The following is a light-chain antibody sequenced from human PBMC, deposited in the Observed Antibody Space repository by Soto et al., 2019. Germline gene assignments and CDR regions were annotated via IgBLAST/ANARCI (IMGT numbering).Light chain of an antibody. CDR1: SSNIGSNT. J-gene: IGLJ2*01. CDR3: AAWDDSLNGLV. CDR2: SND. V-gene: IGLV1-44*01. Sequence: QSVLTQPPSASGTPGQRLTLSCSGSSSNIGSNTVTWYQQLPGTAPKVIIHSNDRRPSGVPDRFSGSKSGTSASLAISGLLSDDEADYYCAAWDDSLNGLVFGGGTKLTVL.